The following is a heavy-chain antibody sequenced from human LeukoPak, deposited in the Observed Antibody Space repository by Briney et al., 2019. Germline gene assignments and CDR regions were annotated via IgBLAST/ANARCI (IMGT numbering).Heavy chain of an antibody. CDR2: ISAYNGNT. J-gene: IGHJ5*02. V-gene: IGHV1-18*01. D-gene: IGHD6-6*01. CDR3: GKGGAARRVVSVNNWFVP. CDR1: GYTFTRYG. Sequence: ASVKVSCKASGYTFTRYGISWVRQAPGQGLEWMGWISAYNGNTNYAQKLQGRVTMTTETSTRTAHKEVRSRKSHEQALSYWGKGGAARRVVSVNNWFVPWGQGTLVTVSS.